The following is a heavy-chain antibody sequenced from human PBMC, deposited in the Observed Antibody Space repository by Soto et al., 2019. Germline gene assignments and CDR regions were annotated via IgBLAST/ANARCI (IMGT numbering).Heavy chain of an antibody. J-gene: IGHJ6*02. D-gene: IGHD3-22*01. V-gene: IGHV4-4*07. CDR3: ARDGTTDYYDSMPPAYGMDA. CDR2: IYTSGST. Sequence: SETLSLTCTVSGGSISSYYWSWIRQPAGKGLEWIGRIYTSGSTNYNPSLKSRVTMSVDTSKNQFSLKLSSVTAADTAVYYCARDGTTDYYDSMPPAYGMDAWGQGTTVTVSS. CDR1: GGSISSYY.